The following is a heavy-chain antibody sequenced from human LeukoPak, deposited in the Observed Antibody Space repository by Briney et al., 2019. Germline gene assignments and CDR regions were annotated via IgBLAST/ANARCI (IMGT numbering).Heavy chain of an antibody. V-gene: IGHV3-21*01. Sequence: PGGSLRLSCAASGFTFSSYSMNWVRQAPGKGLEWVSSISSSSSYIYYADSVKGRFTISRDNAENSLYLQMNSLRAEDTAVYYCARDYMAGTTGWFDPWGQGTLVTVSS. D-gene: IGHD1-1*01. J-gene: IGHJ5*02. CDR3: ARDYMAGTTGWFDP. CDR2: ISSSSSYI. CDR1: GFTFSSYS.